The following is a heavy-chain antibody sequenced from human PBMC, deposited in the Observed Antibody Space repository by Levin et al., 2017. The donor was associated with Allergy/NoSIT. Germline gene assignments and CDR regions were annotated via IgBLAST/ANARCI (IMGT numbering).Heavy chain of an antibody. CDR2: IYYSGST. D-gene: IGHD3-16*01. V-gene: IGHV4-59*01. CDR3: ARGFYDYVWGTQETGGMDV. CDR1: GDSISSYY. Sequence: SQTLSLTCTVSGDSISSYYWNWIRQPPGKGLEWIGYIYYSGSTNYNPSLKSRVTISLDTSKKQFSLKLSSVSAADTAVYYCARGFYDYVWGTQETGGMDVWGQGTTVTVSS. J-gene: IGHJ6*02.